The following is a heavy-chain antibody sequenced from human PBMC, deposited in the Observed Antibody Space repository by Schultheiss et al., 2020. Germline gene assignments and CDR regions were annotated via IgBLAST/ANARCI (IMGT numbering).Heavy chain of an antibody. D-gene: IGHD6-6*01. V-gene: IGHV4-39*07. J-gene: IGHJ5*02. CDR3: ARELGSSPAYNWFDP. CDR1: GGSISSSSYY. CDR2: INHSGST. Sequence: SETLSLTCTVSGGSISSSSYYWSWIRQPPGKGLEWIGEINHSGSTNYNPSLKSRVTISVDTSKNQFSLKLSSVTAADTAVYYCARELGSSPAYNWFDPWGQGTLVTVSS.